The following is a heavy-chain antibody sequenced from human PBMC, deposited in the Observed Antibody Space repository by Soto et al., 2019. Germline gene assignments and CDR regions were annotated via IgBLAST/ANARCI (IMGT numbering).Heavy chain of an antibody. J-gene: IGHJ5*02. D-gene: IGHD2-15*01. CDR2: INWNGDST. CDR3: ARGAIYCSGGRCYPVS. CDR1: GFTFDDYG. V-gene: IGHV3-20*04. Sequence: EVQLVESGGSVVRPGGSLRLSCAASGFTFDDYGMSWVRQAPGKGLEWVSGINWNGDSTGYADSVTGRFTISRDNAKNTLYLQMNSLRAEDTALYYCARGAIYCSGGRCYPVSWGQGTRVTVSS.